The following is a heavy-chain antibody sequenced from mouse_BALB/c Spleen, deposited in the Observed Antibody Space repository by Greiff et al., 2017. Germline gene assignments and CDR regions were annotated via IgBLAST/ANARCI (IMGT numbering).Heavy chain of an antibody. CDR3: NAAPGGNPVDY. CDR2: IDPENGDT. CDR1: GFNIKDYY. D-gene: IGHD2-1*01. J-gene: IGHJ2*01. V-gene: IGHV14-4*02. Sequence: VQLKQSGAELVRSGASVKLSCTASGFNIKDYYMHWVKQRPEQGLEWIGWIDPENGDTEYAPKFQGKATMTADTSSNTAYLQLSSLTSEDTAVYYCNAAPGGNPVDYWGQGTTLTVSS.